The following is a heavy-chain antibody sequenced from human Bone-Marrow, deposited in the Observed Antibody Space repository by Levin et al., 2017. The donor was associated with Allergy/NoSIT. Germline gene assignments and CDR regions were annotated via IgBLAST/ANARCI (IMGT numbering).Heavy chain of an antibody. CDR2: VYHDGTT. V-gene: IGHV4-59*08. CDR3: AKVPDF. CDR1: GGSINNYY. J-gene: IGHJ4*02. Sequence: SETLSLTCSVSGGSINNYYWSWIRQPPGKGLEWSGYVYHDGTTNYKPSLSSRLTISMDTSKDQISLYLSSVTAADTAVYYCAKVPDFWGQGALVTVS.